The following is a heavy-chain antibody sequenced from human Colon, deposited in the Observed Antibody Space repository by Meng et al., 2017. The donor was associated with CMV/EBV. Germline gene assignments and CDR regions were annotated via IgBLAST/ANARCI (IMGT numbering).Heavy chain of an antibody. J-gene: IGHJ5*02. V-gene: IGHV1-8*01. CDR1: GYIFNTYD. CDR2: MSPKSGTT. D-gene: IGHD4-23*01. CDR3: ARERGGGFDP. Sequence: VSCKASGYIFNTYDMNWVRQATGQGLEWLGWMSPKSGTTGYAQKFQGRVAMTRNTSISTAYMELSSLTSEDSAVYYCARERGGGFDPWGQGTLVTVSS.